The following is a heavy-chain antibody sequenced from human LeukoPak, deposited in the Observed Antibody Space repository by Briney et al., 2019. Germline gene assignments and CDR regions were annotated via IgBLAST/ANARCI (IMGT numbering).Heavy chain of an antibody. V-gene: IGHV4-39*01. J-gene: IGHJ5*02. CDR1: GGSISSGSYY. Sequence: SETLSLTCTVSGGSISSGSYYWAWIRQPPGKGLEWIASIYYSGTTYYNTSLKSRVTISVDTSKNRFSLKLNSVTAADTAVYFCARKSLRIGSNNWFDPWGQGTLVTVSS. D-gene: IGHD2-21*01. CDR2: IYYSGTT. CDR3: ARKSLRIGSNNWFDP.